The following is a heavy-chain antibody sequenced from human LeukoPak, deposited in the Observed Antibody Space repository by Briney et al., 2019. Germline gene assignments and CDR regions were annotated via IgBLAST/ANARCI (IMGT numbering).Heavy chain of an antibody. J-gene: IGHJ3*02. CDR2: ISAYNGNT. CDR3: AREYSSSWYSRGGEAFDI. Sequence: ASVKVSCKASGYTFTSYGISWVRQAPGQGLEWMGWISAYNGNTNYAQKLQGRVTMTTDTSTSTAYMELRSLRSDDTAVYYCAREYSSSWYSRGGEAFDIWGQGTMVTVSS. V-gene: IGHV1-18*01. CDR1: GYTFTSYG. D-gene: IGHD6-13*01.